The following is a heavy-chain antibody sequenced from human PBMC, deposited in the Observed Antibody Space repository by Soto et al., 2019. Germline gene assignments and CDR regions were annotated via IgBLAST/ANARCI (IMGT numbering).Heavy chain of an antibody. J-gene: IGHJ4*02. Sequence: SETLSLTCTVSGGSISSYYWSWIRQPPGKGLEWIGYIYYSGSTNYNPSLKSRVAMSVDTSKNQFSLKLSSVTAADTAVYYCVRDNYFDYWGQGTLVTVSS. V-gene: IGHV4-59*01. CDR3: VRDNYFDY. CDR1: GGSISSYY. CDR2: IYYSGST.